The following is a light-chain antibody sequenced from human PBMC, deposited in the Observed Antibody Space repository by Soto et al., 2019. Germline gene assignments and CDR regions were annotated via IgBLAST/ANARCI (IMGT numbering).Light chain of an antibody. J-gene: IGLJ1*01. CDR1: SFNIGTNL. Sequence: QSVLTQPPSASGTPGQRVTISCSGSSFNIGTNLVYWYQQLPGTAPKVLIYRNNQRPSGVPDRFSGAKSGTSASLAISGPRSEDEADYYCAAWDDSLSGYVFGTGTKVTVL. CDR2: RNN. V-gene: IGLV1-47*01. CDR3: AAWDDSLSGYV.